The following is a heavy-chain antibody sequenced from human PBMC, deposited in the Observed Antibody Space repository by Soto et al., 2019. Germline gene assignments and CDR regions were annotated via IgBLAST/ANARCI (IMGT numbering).Heavy chain of an antibody. CDR1: GFTFSSYW. J-gene: IGHJ1*01. D-gene: IGHD6-19*01. CDR2: IKQDGSEK. V-gene: IGHV3-7*03. Sequence: EVQLVESGGDLVQPGGSLRLSCAASGFTFSSYWMSWVRQAPGKGLEWVANIKQDGSEKYYVDSVKGRFTISRDNAKNSLYLQMNSLRAEDTAVYYCARAKIAVAGFGYFQHWGQGTLVTVSS. CDR3: ARAKIAVAGFGYFQH.